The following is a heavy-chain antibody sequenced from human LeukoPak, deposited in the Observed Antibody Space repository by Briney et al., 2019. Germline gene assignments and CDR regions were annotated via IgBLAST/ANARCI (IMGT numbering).Heavy chain of an antibody. D-gene: IGHD6-19*01. CDR2: IYYSGST. CDR1: GGSISSGGYY. CDR3: ARGTAVAGPDY. J-gene: IGHJ4*02. V-gene: IGHV4-31*03. Sequence: KPSETLSLTCTVSGGSISSGGYYWSWIRQHPGKGLEWIGYIYYSGSTYYNPSLKSRVTISVDTSKNQFSLKLSSVTAADTAVYYCARGTAVAGPDYWGQGTLVTVSS.